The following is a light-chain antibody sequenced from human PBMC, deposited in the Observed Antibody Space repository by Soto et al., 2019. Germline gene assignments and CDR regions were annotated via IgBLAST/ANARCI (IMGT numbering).Light chain of an antibody. Sequence: DIQMTQSPSSLSASVGDRVTITCQASQDISNYLNWYQQKPGKAPKLLIYDASTLETGVPSRFKGGAPCTLLPSAISRLQPKDIENYYRQKYDNLPVTFGGGTKAKIK. J-gene: IGKJ4*01. CDR1: QDISNY. CDR2: DAS. CDR3: QKYDNLPVT. V-gene: IGKV1-33*01.